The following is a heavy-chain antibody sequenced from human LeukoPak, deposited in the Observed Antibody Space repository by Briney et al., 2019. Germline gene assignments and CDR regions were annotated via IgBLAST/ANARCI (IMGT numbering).Heavy chain of an antibody. J-gene: IGHJ5*02. V-gene: IGHV1-69*08. CDR1: GGTFRSHI. Sequence: SVKVSCKTSGGTFRSHIFGWVRQAPGQGLEWMGRITPVIDSAKYAQKFQDRITITADTSTGTAYLHLSSLTSEDAAIYYCTRVNLRGSQYNWSDPWGQGTLVTVSS. CDR3: TRVNLRGSQYNWSDP. D-gene: IGHD1-26*01. CDR2: ITPVIDSA.